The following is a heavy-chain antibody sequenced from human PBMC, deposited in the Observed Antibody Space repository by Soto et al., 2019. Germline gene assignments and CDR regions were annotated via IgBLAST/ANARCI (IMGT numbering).Heavy chain of an antibody. CDR3: ARATYYYDRSCYYFEYFQH. CDR2: IYLGDSDT. J-gene: IGHJ1*01. Sequence: PGESLKISCTGSGYSFTSYWIGWVRQLPGKGLEWMGFIYLGDSDTRYSPSFQGQVTISADTSISTAYLQWSSLKASDTAMYYCARATYYYDRSCYYFEYFQHWGRVTLGAVSS. D-gene: IGHD3-22*01. V-gene: IGHV5-51*01. CDR1: GYSFTSYW.